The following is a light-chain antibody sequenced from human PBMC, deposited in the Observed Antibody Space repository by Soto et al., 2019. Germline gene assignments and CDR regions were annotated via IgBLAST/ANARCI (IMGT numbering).Light chain of an antibody. CDR2: GAS. CDR1: QTVRSY. CDR3: QQSYSLPRT. V-gene: IGKV1-39*01. J-gene: IGKJ2*01. Sequence: DIQMTQSPSSLSASVGDRVTITCRASQTVRSYLTWYQQKPGKAPKLLIYGASTLQSGVPSRFSGSGSGTDFTLAISSLQPEDFATYYCQQSYSLPRTFGQGTILEI.